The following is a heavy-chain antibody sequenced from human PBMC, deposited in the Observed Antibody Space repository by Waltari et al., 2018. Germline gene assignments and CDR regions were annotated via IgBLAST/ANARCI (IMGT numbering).Heavy chain of an antibody. J-gene: IGHJ6*03. V-gene: IGHV4-59*01. Sequence: QVQLQESGPGLVKPSETLSLTCTVSGGSISSYYWSWIRQPPGKGLEWIGYIYYSGSTNYTPSLKSRVTISVDTSKNQFSLKLSSVTAADTAVYYCARVYYDSSGYYSGGYYYYMDVWGKGTTVTVSS. CDR2: IYYSGST. D-gene: IGHD3-22*01. CDR1: GGSISSYY. CDR3: ARVYYDSSGYYSGGYYYYMDV.